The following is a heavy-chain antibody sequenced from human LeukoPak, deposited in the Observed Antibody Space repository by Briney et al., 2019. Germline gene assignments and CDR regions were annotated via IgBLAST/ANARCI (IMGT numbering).Heavy chain of an antibody. J-gene: IGHJ4*02. Sequence: GASVKVSCKASGYTFTYHYMHWVHQAPGKGLEWVGRVDPKDGKTIYAKKFQTRGNITTDTSTDTAYMELSNLRSEDTALYYCTTLTYDITDFNFWGQGPLVTVSS. CDR3: TTLTYDITDFNF. CDR2: VDPKDGKT. CDR1: GYTFTYHY. V-gene: IGHV1-69-2*01. D-gene: IGHD3-9*01.